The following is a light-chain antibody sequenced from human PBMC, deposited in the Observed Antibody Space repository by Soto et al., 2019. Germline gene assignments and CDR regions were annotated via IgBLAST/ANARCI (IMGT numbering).Light chain of an antibody. CDR2: AAS. Sequence: DIQMTQSPSPLSASVGDRVTITCRASQSIDTYLNWYQQKPGKAPKFLIYAASSLQSGVPSRFSGGGSGTDFTLTISSLQPEDFATYYCQQSHSTPLVFGQGTKVDIK. CDR1: QSIDTY. V-gene: IGKV1-39*01. J-gene: IGKJ1*01. CDR3: QQSHSTPLV.